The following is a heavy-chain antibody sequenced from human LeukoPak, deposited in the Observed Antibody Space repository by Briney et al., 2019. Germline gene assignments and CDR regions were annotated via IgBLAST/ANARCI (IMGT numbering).Heavy chain of an antibody. CDR3: ARSIAVAGTFLYY. Sequence: GASVKVSCKASGGTFSSYAISWVRQAPGQGLEWMGRIIPILGIANYAQKFQGRVTITADKSTSTAYMELSSLRSEDTAVYYCARSIAVAGTFLYYWGQGTLVTVSS. CDR2: IIPILGIA. V-gene: IGHV1-69*04. D-gene: IGHD6-19*01. J-gene: IGHJ4*02. CDR1: GGTFSSYA.